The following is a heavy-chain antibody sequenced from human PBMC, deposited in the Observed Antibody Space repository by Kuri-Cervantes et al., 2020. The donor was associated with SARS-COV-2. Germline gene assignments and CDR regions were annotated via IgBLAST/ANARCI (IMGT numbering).Heavy chain of an antibody. CDR2: IKSKIDGGTT. CDR3: VQSRFCTNGVCHGGNYYYGLDV. CDR1: GFTFNNAW. V-gene: IGHV3-15*07. J-gene: IGHJ6*02. D-gene: IGHD2-8*01. Sequence: GGSLKISCAASGFTFNNAWMDRVRQAPGKGLEWVGRIKSKIDGGTTDYVAPVKDRFTISRDDSKNMLYLQMNNLKIEDTAVYYCVQSRFCTNGVCHGGNYYYGLDVWGQGTTVTVSS.